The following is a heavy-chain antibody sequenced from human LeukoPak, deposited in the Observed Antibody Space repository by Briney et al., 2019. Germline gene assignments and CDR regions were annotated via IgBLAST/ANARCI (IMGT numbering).Heavy chain of an antibody. J-gene: IGHJ3*01. CDR3: ARDPYDRGGYGAFDL. Sequence: GGSLRLSCEASGFRFSDHWMSWVRQVPGKGLEWVGNINRDGSDRYYVDSMKGRFTISRDNAQNSLYLLMNSLGVDDTALYYCARDPYDRGGYGAFDLWGQGTKVTVSS. CDR2: INRDGSDR. V-gene: IGHV3-7*01. D-gene: IGHD3-22*01. CDR1: GFRFSDHW.